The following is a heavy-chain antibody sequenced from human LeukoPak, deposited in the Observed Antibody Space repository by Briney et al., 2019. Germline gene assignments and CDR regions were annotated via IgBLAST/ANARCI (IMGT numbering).Heavy chain of an antibody. CDR3: ARDLGADY. V-gene: IGHV3-21*01. J-gene: IGHJ4*02. CDR2: ISSSSSYI. CDR1: GFTFSNHN. D-gene: IGHD3-16*01. Sequence: GVLRLSCGASGFTFSNHNMNWVRQAPGKGLEWVSSISSSSSYIYYADSVKGRFTISRDNAKNSLYLQMNSLRAEDTAVYYCARDLGADYWGQGTLVTVSS.